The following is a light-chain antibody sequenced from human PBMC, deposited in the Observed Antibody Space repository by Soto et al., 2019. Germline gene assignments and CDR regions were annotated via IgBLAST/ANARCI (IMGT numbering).Light chain of an antibody. V-gene: IGKV3-20*01. J-gene: IGKJ5*01. Sequence: EIVMTQSPATLSLSPGKRATLSCRASQTVSSNYLAWCQQRPGQAPRLLIYGASTRAAGIPDRFSGSGSGTDFTLTITRLEPEDSAVYFCQQYTGPPTTFGQGTRLEIK. CDR1: QTVSSNY. CDR3: QQYTGPPTT. CDR2: GAS.